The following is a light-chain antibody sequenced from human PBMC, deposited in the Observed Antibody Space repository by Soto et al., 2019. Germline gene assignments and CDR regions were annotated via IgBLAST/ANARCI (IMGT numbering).Light chain of an antibody. CDR3: QQYNNWPWT. V-gene: IGKV3-15*01. CDR1: QSVSSN. J-gene: IGKJ1*01. CDR2: GAS. Sequence: EIVMTQPPATLSVSPGERATLSCRASQSVSSNLAWYQQKPGQAPRLLIYGASTRATGIPARFSGNGSGTEFTLTISSLQSEDFAIYYCQQYNNWPWTFGQGTKVDIK.